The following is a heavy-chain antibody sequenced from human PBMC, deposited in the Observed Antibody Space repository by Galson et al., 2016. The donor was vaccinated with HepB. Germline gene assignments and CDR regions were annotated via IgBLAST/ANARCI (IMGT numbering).Heavy chain of an antibody. D-gene: IGHD6-19*01. V-gene: IGHV3-30*18. CDR1: GFAFSNYG. CDR3: AKEPHERARGWYFVH. Sequence: SLRLSCAASGFAFSNYGMQWVRQIPGKGLEWLAVVAHDGSISYYADSVKGRFTISRDNSKNTLYLQMNSLRIEDTAVYYCAKEPHERARGWYFVHWGQGTLVTVSS. J-gene: IGHJ4*02. CDR2: VAHDGSIS.